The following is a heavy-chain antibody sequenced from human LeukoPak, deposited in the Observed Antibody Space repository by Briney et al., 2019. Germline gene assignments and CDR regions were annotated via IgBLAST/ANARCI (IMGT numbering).Heavy chain of an antibody. D-gene: IGHD2-21*01. CDR1: GDSVTSYY. V-gene: IGHV4-59*08. CDR3: ARLDCHGDGCYNH. CDR2: VSYDGTT. J-gene: IGHJ4*02. Sequence: PGTLCLTCSVSGDSVTSYYWSWVRQPPGKGLEWIGYVSYDGTTNYTPSLRSRVIMAVNTANNNISLRLTSVTAADTAVYYCARLDCHGDGCYNHWGQGTLVTVSS.